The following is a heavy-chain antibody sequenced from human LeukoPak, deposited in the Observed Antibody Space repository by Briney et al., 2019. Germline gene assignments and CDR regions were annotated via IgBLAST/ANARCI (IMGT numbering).Heavy chain of an antibody. V-gene: IGHV3-74*01. J-gene: IGHJ4*02. Sequence: ETLSLTCTVSGGSINSSSYYWGWIRQPPGKGLAWVSRINTDGSSTSYADSVKGRFTISRDNAKNTLYLQMNSLRAEDTAVYYCARDFMYNVNCAGCWGQGTLVTVSS. CDR1: GGSINSSSYY. CDR2: INTDGSST. D-gene: IGHD1-14*01. CDR3: ARDFMYNVNCAGC.